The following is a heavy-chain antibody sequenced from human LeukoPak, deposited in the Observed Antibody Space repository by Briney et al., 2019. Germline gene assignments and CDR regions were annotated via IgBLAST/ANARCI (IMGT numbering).Heavy chain of an antibody. CDR1: GSPLPELS. D-gene: IGHD3-10*02. Sequence: ASVKVSFKVSGSPLPELSMHWGRPAPGKGVGWMGGFDPEDGETIYAQKFQGRVTMTEDTSTDTAYMELSSLRSEDTAVYYCATVVLGLYWYFDPWGRGTLVTVPS. CDR3: ATVVLGLYWYFDP. CDR2: FDPEDGET. J-gene: IGHJ2*01. V-gene: IGHV1-24*01.